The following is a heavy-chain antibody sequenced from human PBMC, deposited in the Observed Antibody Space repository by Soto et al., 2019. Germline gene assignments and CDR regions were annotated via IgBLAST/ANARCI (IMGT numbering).Heavy chain of an antibody. Sequence: ASVKVSCKASGYTFTSSGISWVRQAPGQGLEWLGWVSTYNSNTNYAQKFQGRVTMTTDTSTTTAYMELESLRSDDTAVYYCAPLGGGYYYFWGQGTPVTVSS. J-gene: IGHJ4*02. V-gene: IGHV1-18*04. CDR1: GYTFTSSG. CDR2: VSTYNSNT. CDR3: APLGGGYYYF. D-gene: IGHD3-22*01.